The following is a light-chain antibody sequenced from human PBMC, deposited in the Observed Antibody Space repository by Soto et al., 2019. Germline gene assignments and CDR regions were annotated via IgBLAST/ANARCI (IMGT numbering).Light chain of an antibody. CDR1: SSNIGINF. V-gene: IGLV1-47*01. J-gene: IGLJ3*02. CDR2: MND. Sequence: QSVLTQPPSASGAPGQRVTISCSGSSSNIGINFVYWYQQFPATAPKLLMSMNDQRPSGVPDRFFGSKSCTSAALAISGLRSEDEADYICATWDDSMISPVFGGGTKLTVL. CDR3: ATWDDSMISPV.